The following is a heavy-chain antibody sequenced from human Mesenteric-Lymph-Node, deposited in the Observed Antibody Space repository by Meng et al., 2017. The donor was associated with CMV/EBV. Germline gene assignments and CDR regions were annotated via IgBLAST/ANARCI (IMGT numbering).Heavy chain of an antibody. J-gene: IGHJ5*02. Sequence: GESLKISCAASGFTFSSYWMTWARQAPGKGLEWLANINKDGSDQNYVDSVKGRFTVSRDNPKNSLYLQMNSLRAEDTAVYYCARDLGYCSSTTCYDELDPWGQGTLVTVSS. D-gene: IGHD2-2*01. CDR1: GFTFSSYW. CDR3: ARDLGYCSSTTCYDELDP. CDR2: INKDGSDQ. V-gene: IGHV3-7*01.